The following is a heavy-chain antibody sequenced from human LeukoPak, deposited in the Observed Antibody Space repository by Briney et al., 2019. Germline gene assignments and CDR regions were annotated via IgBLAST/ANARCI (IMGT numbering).Heavy chain of an antibody. V-gene: IGHV3-66*01. CDR3: ARDPAAVAINTYG. CDR1: GFTVSNNY. CDR2: IYSCDST. D-gene: IGHD5-24*01. J-gene: IGHJ4*02. Sequence: QAGGSLRLSCAASGFTVSNNYMNWVRQAPGKGLEWVSLIYSCDSTSYADSVKGRFTISRDSSKNTLYLQMNNLRVEDTAVYSCARDPAAVAINTYGWGQGTLVTVSS.